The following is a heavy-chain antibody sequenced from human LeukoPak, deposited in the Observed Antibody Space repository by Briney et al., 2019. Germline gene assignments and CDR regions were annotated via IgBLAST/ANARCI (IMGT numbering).Heavy chain of an antibody. Sequence: ASVKVSCKASGYTFTAYYMHWVRQAPGQGLEWMGWINPNSGGTNYAQKFQGRVTMTRDTSINTAYMELNRLTSDDTAVYYCATNFYSNSWSLTDWGQGTLVTVSS. V-gene: IGHV1-2*02. D-gene: IGHD6-13*01. CDR2: INPNSGGT. J-gene: IGHJ4*02. CDR3: ATNFYSNSWSLTD. CDR1: GYTFTAYY.